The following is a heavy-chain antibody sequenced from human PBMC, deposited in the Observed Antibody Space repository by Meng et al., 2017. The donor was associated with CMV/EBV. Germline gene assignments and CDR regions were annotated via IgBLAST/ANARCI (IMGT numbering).Heavy chain of an antibody. CDR3: ARGNWGLGY. J-gene: IGHJ4*02. CDR1: GCTLTDYY. V-gene: IGHV3-74*01. D-gene: IGHD7-27*01. Sequence: LRRSCVASGCTLTDYYIHWVRQAPGKGLVWVSRISGDGSNTNYADSVKGRFTISRDIARNTIYMQMNSLRVEDTAVYYCARGNWGLGYWGQGTLVTVSS. CDR2: ISGDGSNT.